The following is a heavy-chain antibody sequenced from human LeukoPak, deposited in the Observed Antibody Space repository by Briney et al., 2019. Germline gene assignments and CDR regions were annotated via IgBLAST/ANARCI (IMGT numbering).Heavy chain of an antibody. V-gene: IGHV3-48*03. CDR1: RFTFSSYE. Sequence: PGGSLRLSCAASRFTFSSYEMNWVRQAPGKGLEWVSSISPDGETTYHADSVKGRFTTSRDNAKSSLYLQMNSLRAEDTALYYCTRDLPVPSLVRGIIIYGLIDYWGQGTLVTVSS. J-gene: IGHJ4*02. CDR2: ISPDGETT. D-gene: IGHD3-10*01. CDR3: TRDLPVPSLVRGIIIYGLIDY.